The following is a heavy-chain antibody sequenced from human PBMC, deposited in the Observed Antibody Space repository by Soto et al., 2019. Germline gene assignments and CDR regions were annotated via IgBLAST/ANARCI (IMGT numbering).Heavy chain of an antibody. CDR3: ARGITGTISRWFDP. D-gene: IGHD1-7*01. V-gene: IGHV1-69*13. CDR1: GGTFSSYA. Sequence: SVKVSCKASGGTFSSYAISWVRQAPGQGLEWMGGIIPIFGTANYAQKFQGRVTITADESTSTAYMELSSLRSEDTAVYYCARGITGTISRWFDPWGQGTLVTVSS. CDR2: IIPIFGTA. J-gene: IGHJ5*02.